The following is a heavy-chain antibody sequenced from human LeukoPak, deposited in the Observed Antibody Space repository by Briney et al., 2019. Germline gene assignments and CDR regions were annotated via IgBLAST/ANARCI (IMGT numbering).Heavy chain of an antibody. CDR2: ISYDGSNK. J-gene: IGHJ4*02. CDR3: ARVSGGWHEFDY. Sequence: GGSLRLSCAASGFTFSSYAMHWARQAPGKGLEWVAVISYDGSNKYYADSVKGRFTISRDNSKNTLYLQMNSLRAEDTAVYYCARVSGGWHEFDYWGQGTLVTVSS. D-gene: IGHD6-19*01. CDR1: GFTFSSYA. V-gene: IGHV3-30-3*01.